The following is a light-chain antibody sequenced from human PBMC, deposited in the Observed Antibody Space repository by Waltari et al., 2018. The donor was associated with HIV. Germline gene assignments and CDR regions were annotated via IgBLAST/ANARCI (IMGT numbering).Light chain of an antibody. CDR2: HDN. Sequence: SYDLVQPPSVSVSPGQTASITCSGDKLGIKYACWYQQKPGQSPVLVIYHDNMRPSGSPGRFSGSKSGNTATLTISGTQAMDEADYYCQTWDGSTYVFGTGTKVTVL. CDR3: QTWDGSTYV. V-gene: IGLV3-1*01. CDR1: KLGIKY. J-gene: IGLJ1*01.